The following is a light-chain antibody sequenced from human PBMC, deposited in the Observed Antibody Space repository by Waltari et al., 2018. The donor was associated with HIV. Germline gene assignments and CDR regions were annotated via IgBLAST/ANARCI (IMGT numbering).Light chain of an antibody. Sequence: SYELTQSASVSVSPGQTASITCSGDKLGDKYVSWYQQKPGQSPVVVIYQDKKRPSGIPERFSGSNSGNTATLTISGTQALDEADYYCQAWDSSTVVFGGGTKVTVL. CDR3: QAWDSSTVV. CDR1: KLGDKY. J-gene: IGLJ2*01. V-gene: IGLV3-1*01. CDR2: QDK.